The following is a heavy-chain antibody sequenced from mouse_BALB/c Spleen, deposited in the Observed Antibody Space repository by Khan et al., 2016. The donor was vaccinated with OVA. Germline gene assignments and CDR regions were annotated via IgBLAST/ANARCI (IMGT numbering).Heavy chain of an antibody. CDR2: INPSTGYT. D-gene: IGHD2-1*01. CDR3: ARRGVYGILAY. Sequence: QVQLQQSGPELAKPGASVKMSCKASGYTFPTYWMHWVKQRPGQGLEWIGYINPSTGYTEYNQKFKDTVTLTADKSSSTAYMQLSSLTSEDPAVDYCARRGVYGILAYWGQGTLVTVSA. V-gene: IGHV1-7*01. CDR1: GYTFPTYW. J-gene: IGHJ3*01.